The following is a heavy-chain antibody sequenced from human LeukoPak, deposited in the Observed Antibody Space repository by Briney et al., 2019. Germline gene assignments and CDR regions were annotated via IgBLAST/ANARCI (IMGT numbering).Heavy chain of an antibody. J-gene: IGHJ6*03. V-gene: IGHV1-46*01. CDR1: GYTFTSYY. Sequence: ASVKVSCKASGYTFTSYYMHWVRQAPGQGLEWMGIINPSGGSTSYAQKFQGRVTMTRDTSTSTVYMELSSLRSEDTAVYYCARVAGGTAMAIGPLYYYYYMDVWGKGTTVTVSS. CDR3: ARVAGGTAMAIGPLYYYYYMDV. CDR2: INPSGGST. D-gene: IGHD5-18*01.